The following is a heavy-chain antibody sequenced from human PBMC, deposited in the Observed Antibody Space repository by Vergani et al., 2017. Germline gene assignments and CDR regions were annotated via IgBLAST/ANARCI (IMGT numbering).Heavy chain of an antibody. D-gene: IGHD3-22*01. Sequence: QVQLVESGGGVVQPGGSLRLSCAASGFTFSSYGMHWVRQAPGKGLEWVAFIRYDGSNKYYADSVKGRFTISRDNSKNTLYLQMNSLGAEDTAVYYCAKAPDYYDSREIHYSSQASLVTVSS. CDR2: IRYDGSNK. CDR3: AKAPDYYDSREIHY. V-gene: IGHV3-30*02. CDR1: GFTFSSYG. J-gene: IGHJ4*02.